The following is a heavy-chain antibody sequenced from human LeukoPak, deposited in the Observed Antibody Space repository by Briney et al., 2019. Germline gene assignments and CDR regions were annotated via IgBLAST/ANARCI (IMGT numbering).Heavy chain of an antibody. CDR2: IYIGTT. Sequence: SETLPLTCSVSGGSISGKYWSWIRQSPGKGLEWIGYIYIGTTKYNPSLKSRVTISVDTSKNQFSLKLSSVTAADTAVYYCARDRAGSGCDYGEVWFDPWGQGTLVTVSS. J-gene: IGHJ5*02. D-gene: IGHD5-12*01. CDR3: ARDRAGSGCDYGEVWFDP. CDR1: GGSISGKY. V-gene: IGHV4-59*01.